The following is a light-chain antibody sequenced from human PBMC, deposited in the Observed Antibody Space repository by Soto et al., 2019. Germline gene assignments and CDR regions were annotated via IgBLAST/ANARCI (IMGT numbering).Light chain of an antibody. V-gene: IGLV3-1*01. CDR2: QNY. Sequence: SYELTQPPSVSVSPGQTASITCSGDKLGDKYACWYQQKPGQSPVPVIYQNYKRPSGIPERFSGSNSGNTATLTISGTQAIDEADYYCQAWDSSAHVVFGGGTKLTVL. J-gene: IGLJ2*01. CDR1: KLGDKY. CDR3: QAWDSSAHVV.